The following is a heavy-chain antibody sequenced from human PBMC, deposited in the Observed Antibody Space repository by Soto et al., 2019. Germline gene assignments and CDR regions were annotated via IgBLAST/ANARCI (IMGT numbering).Heavy chain of an antibody. CDR1: GGSVNSGIYY. CDR2: MSHSGGT. V-gene: IGHV4-34*01. CDR3: ARVERGTATTVVDAFDI. D-gene: IGHD1-1*01. Sequence: QVQLQQWGTGLLKPSETLSLTCAVYGGSVNSGIYYWSWIRQPPGKGLEWIGEMSHSGGTHFNPSLKSRVTISVDTSKNQFSLKMSSVTAADTALYYCARVERGTATTVVDAFDIWGPGTLVTVSS. J-gene: IGHJ3*02.